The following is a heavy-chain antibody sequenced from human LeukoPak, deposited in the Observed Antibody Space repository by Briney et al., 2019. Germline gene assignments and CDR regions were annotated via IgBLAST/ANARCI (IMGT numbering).Heavy chain of an antibody. V-gene: IGHV4-59*01. CDR2: IYTSGST. CDR3: ARDLRTNWFDP. CDR1: GGSIRRYY. Sequence: PSETLSLTCTVSGGSIRRYYWSWIRQPPGKGLEWIGYIYTSGSTNYNPSLKSRVTISVDTSKNQFSLKLSSVTAADTAVYYCARDLRTNWFDPWGQGTLVTVSS. J-gene: IGHJ5*02.